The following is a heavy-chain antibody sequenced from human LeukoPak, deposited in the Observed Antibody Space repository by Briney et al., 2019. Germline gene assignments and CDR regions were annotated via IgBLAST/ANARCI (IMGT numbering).Heavy chain of an antibody. CDR3: ATWLYYYDSSGYIDY. CDR2: ISGSGGST. J-gene: IGHJ4*02. CDR1: GFTFSSYG. V-gene: IGHV3-23*01. D-gene: IGHD3-22*01. Sequence: GGPLRLSCAASGFTFSSYGMSWVRQAPGKGLEWVSAISGSGGSTYYADSVKGRFTISRDNSKNTLYLQLNSLRAEDTAVYYCATWLYYYDSSGYIDYWGQGTLVTVSS.